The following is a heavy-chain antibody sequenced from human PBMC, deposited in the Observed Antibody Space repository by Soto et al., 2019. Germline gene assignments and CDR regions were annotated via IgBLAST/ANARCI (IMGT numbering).Heavy chain of an antibody. D-gene: IGHD4-17*01. CDR1: GFTFSSYA. CDR2: ISGSGGST. V-gene: IGHV3-23*01. CDR3: AKVPRSTVTTTTSDY. Sequence: GGSLRLSCAASGFTFSSYAMSWVRQAPGKGLEWVSAISGSGGSTYYADSVKGRFTISRDNSKNTLYLQMNSLGAEDTAVYYCAKVPRSTVTTTTSDYWGQGTLVTVSS. J-gene: IGHJ4*02.